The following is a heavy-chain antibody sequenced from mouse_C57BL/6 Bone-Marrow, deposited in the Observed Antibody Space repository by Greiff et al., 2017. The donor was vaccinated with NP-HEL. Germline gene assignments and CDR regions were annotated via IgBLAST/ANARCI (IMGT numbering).Heavy chain of an antibody. CDR2: IYPGDGDT. D-gene: IGHD1-1*01. Sequence: VQLQQSGPELVKPGASVKISCKASGYAFSSSWMNWVKQRPGKGLEWIGRIYPGDGDTNYNGKFKGKATLTADKSSSTAYMQLSSLTSEDSAVYFCAPYYYGSSYDWYFDVWGTGTTVTVSS. J-gene: IGHJ1*03. CDR1: GYAFSSSW. V-gene: IGHV1-82*01. CDR3: APYYYGSSYDWYFDV.